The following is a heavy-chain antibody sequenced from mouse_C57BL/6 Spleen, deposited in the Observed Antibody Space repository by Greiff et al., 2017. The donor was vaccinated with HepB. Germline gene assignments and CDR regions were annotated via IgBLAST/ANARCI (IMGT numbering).Heavy chain of an antibody. J-gene: IGHJ2*01. CDR1: GYSITSGYY. D-gene: IGHD1-1*01. Sequence: EVQLVESGPGLVKPSQSLSLTCSVTGYSITSGYYWNWIRQFPGNKLEWMGYISYDGSNNYNPSLKNRISITRDTSKNQFFLKLNSVTTEDTATYYCAREGFSYYGSSSYWGQGTTLTVSS. CDR3: AREGFSYYGSSSY. CDR2: ISYDGSN. V-gene: IGHV3-6*01.